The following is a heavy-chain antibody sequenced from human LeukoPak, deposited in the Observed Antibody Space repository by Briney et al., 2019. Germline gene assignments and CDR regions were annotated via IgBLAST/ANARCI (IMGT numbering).Heavy chain of an antibody. J-gene: IGHJ4*02. Sequence: QAGGSLRLSCAASGFTFSSYAMSWVRQAPGKGLEWVSAISGSGGSTYYADSVKGRFTISRENSKNTLYLQMNSLRAEDTAVYYCAKHLYGSGSYMNYWGQGTLVTVSS. D-gene: IGHD3-10*01. CDR1: GFTFSSYA. V-gene: IGHV3-23*01. CDR2: ISGSGGST. CDR3: AKHLYGSGSYMNY.